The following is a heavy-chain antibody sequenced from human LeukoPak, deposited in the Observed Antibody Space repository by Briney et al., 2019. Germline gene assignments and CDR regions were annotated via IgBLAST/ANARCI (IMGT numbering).Heavy chain of an antibody. J-gene: IGHJ3*01. D-gene: IGHD1-26*01. V-gene: IGHV5-51*01. CDR1: GYSFTSYC. CDR2: IYPGDSGP. Sequence: ESLTISCKVSGYSFTSYCIGWVRQMPGKGLEWMGIIYPGDSGPTYSPSFQGQVTISVDKSINTAYLQWSSLQASDTAMYYCGMSGDRVPLQDDVFDVWGQGTMVTVST. CDR3: GMSGDRVPLQDDVFDV.